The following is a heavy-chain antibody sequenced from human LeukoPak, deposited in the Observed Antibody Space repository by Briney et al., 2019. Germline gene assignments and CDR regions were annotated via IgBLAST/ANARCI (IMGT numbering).Heavy chain of an antibody. CDR1: GGSFSGYY. V-gene: IGHV4-34*01. CDR2: INHSGST. J-gene: IGHJ5*02. D-gene: IGHD6-19*01. CDR3: ARQGSYSSGWYSWFDP. Sequence: SETLSLTCAVYGGSFSGYYWSWIRQPPGKGLEWIGEINHSGSTNYNPSLKSRVTISVDTSKNQFSLKLSSVTAADTAVYYCARQGSYSSGWYSWFDPWGQGTLVTVSS.